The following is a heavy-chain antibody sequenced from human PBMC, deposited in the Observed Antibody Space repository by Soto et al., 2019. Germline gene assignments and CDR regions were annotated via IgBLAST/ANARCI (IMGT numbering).Heavy chain of an antibody. CDR1: GFTFSSYA. CDR3: ARERTGFDY. J-gene: IGHJ4*02. V-gene: IGHV3-30-3*01. Sequence: QVQLVESGGGVVQPGRSLRLSCAASGFTFSSYAMHWVRQAPGKGLEWVAVISYDGSNKYYADSVKGRFTISRDNSKNTLYLQMTSLRAEDTAVYYCARERTGFDYWGQGTLVTVSS. D-gene: IGHD7-27*01. CDR2: ISYDGSNK.